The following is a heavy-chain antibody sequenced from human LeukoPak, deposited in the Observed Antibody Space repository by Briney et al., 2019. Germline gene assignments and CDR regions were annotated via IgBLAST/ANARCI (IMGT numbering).Heavy chain of an antibody. CDR2: ISVGGTNT. Sequence: PGGSLRLSCSASGFTFSNYAMHWVRQAPGKGLEYVSAISVGGTNTYYADSVKGRFTISRDNSKNTLYLQMSSLRADDAARYYCVKGGKYSSGHFEYWGQGTLVTVSS. CDR3: VKGGKYSSGHFEY. J-gene: IGHJ4*02. V-gene: IGHV3-64D*09. CDR1: GFTFSNYA. D-gene: IGHD6-19*01.